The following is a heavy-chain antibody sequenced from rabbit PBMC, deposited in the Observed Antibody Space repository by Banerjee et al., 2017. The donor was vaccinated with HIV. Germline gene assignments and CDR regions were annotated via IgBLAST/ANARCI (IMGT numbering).Heavy chain of an antibody. D-gene: IGHD6-1*01. CDR2: IYTGSGST. V-gene: IGHV1S45*01. J-gene: IGHJ4*01. Sequence: QQQLEESGGGLVKPGGTLTLTCKASGFSFSSSYYMCWVRQAPGKGLEWIGCIYTGSGSTYYASWAKGRFTISKTSSTTVTLQMTSLTAADTATYFCARGENIGYGHGTFYLWGPGPLVTVS. CDR1: GFSFSSSYY. CDR3: ARGENIGYGHGTFYL.